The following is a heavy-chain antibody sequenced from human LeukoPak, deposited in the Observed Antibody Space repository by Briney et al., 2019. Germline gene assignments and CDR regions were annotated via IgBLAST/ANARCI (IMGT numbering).Heavy chain of an antibody. CDR3: ARYGRYSSSYYYYYMDV. D-gene: IGHD6-13*01. CDR1: GGSISSYY. Sequence: SETLSLTCTVSGGSISSYYWSWIRQPAGKGLKWIGRIYTSGSTNYNPSLKSRVTISVDTSKNQFSLKLSSVTAADTAVYYCARYGRYSSSYYYYYMDVWGKGTTVTVSS. CDR2: IYTSGST. V-gene: IGHV4-4*07. J-gene: IGHJ6*03.